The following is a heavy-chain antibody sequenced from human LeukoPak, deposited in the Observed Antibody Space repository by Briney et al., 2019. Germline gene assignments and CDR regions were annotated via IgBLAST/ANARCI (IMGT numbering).Heavy chain of an antibody. V-gene: IGHV1-24*01. CDR1: GYTLTELS. J-gene: IGHJ5*02. CDR3: VRDLEWGNNDWFDP. Sequence: ASVKVSCKVSGYTLTELSMHWVRQAPGKGLEWMGGFDPEDGETIYAQKFQGRVTMTRDTSTNTVYMELSSLRSEDTAVYYCVRDLEWGNNDWFDPWGQGTLVTVSS. CDR2: FDPEDGET. D-gene: IGHD3-3*01.